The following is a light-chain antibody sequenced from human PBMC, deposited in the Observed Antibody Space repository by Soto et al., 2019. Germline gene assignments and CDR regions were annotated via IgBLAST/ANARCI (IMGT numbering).Light chain of an antibody. V-gene: IGKV3-20*01. CDR1: QSVSSSY. Sequence: EIVLTQSPVTLSLSPGERATLSCRASQSVSSSYLAWYQQKPGQAPRLLIYGASSRATGIPDRFSGSGSGTDFTLTISRLEPEDFAVYYCQQYGSSPQYTFGQGTKVDIK. J-gene: IGKJ2*01. CDR2: GAS. CDR3: QQYGSSPQYT.